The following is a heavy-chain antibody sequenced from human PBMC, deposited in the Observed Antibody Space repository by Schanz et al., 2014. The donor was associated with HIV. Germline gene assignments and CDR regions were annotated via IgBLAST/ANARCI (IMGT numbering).Heavy chain of an antibody. V-gene: IGHV3-74*01. CDR1: GFTFGTTR. J-gene: IGHJ3*01. CDR3: RVFMFAYDV. CDR2: ITPDGSVT. D-gene: IGHD3-16*01. Sequence: DVQLVESGGGLIQPGESLRLSCVASGFTFGTTRMYWVRQGPGKGLTWVSYITPDGSVTYADSVKGRFTASRDSSKNTLFLQMNSLRVEDTATYYCRVFMFAYDVWGQGTMVTVSS.